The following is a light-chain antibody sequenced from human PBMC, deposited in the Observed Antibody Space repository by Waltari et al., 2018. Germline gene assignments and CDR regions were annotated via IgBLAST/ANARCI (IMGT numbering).Light chain of an antibody. J-gene: IGLJ2*01. CDR2: EVT. Sequence: QSALTQPASVSGSPGQSITIPCSGTNSYSGGDNYVFWFQQHPGKAPKLMIYEVTYRPSGVSNSFSGSKSGNTASLTISGLQAEDEADYYCSSYTSSSLVVFGGGTKLTVL. CDR1: NSYSGGDNY. CDR3: SSYTSSSLVV. V-gene: IGLV2-14*01.